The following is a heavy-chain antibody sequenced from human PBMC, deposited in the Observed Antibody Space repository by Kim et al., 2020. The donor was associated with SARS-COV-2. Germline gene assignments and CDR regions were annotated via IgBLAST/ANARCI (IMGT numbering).Heavy chain of an antibody. Sequence: GGSLRLSCATSGFTLSAYYMNWVRQAPGKGLEWLSFIPKTSTIIYYVDSVKGRFTISRDNAKNTLYLQMNSLTAEDTAVYFCVRDRWGGVIDIWG. V-gene: IGHV3-21*01. CDR2: IPKTSTII. CDR3: VRDRWGGVIDI. J-gene: IGHJ3*02. D-gene: IGHD3-16*01. CDR1: GFTLSAYY.